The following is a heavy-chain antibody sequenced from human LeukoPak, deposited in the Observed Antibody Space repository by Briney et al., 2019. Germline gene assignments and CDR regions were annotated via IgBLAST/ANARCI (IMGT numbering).Heavy chain of an antibody. J-gene: IGHJ4*02. D-gene: IGHD3-22*01. V-gene: IGHV4-4*02. CDR2: MYLSGTT. CDR3: AGLVGRYSSGLYYYYFDY. CDR1: GDSINSLDL. Sequence: SETLSLTCTVSGDSINSLDLWSWVRQPPGKGPEWIGEMYLSGTTHSNPSVKSRVTISIGKSKNQFFLNLSSVTAADTAVYYCAGLVGRYSSGLYYYYFDYWGQGTLVTVSS.